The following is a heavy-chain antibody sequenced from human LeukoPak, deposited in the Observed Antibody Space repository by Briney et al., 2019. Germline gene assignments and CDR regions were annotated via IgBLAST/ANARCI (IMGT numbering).Heavy chain of an antibody. CDR1: GYTFTGYY. D-gene: IGHD2-2*01. CDR2: INPNSGGT. J-gene: IGHJ4*02. V-gene: IGHV1-2*02. CDR3: ASGTTDIVVVPATLRNYYFDY. Sequence: ASVKVSCKASGYTFTGYYMHWVRQAPGQGLEWMGWINPNSGGTNYVQKFQGRVTMTRDTSISTAYMELSRLRSEDTAVYYCASGTTDIVVVPATLRNYYFDYWGQGTLVTVSS.